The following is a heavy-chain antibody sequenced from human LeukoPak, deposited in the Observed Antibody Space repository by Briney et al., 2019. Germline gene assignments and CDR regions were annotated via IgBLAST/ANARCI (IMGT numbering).Heavy chain of an antibody. CDR1: GFTFSSYG. D-gene: IGHD5-24*01. CDR3: ARYQKMGY. J-gene: IGHJ4*02. Sequence: PGRSLRLSCAASGFTFSSYGMHWAPQAPAKGLEWVAVIWYDGSNKDYAESVKGRFTISRDNSKNTLYLQMNSLGAEDTAVYYCARYQKMGYWGQGTLVTVSS. CDR2: IWYDGSNK. V-gene: IGHV3-33*01.